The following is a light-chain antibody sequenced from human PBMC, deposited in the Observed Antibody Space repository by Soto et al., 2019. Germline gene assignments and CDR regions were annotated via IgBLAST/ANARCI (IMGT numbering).Light chain of an antibody. CDR2: RAS. J-gene: IGKJ1*01. CDR3: QQYNSYPWT. CDR1: QSISSW. V-gene: IGKV1-5*03. Sequence: DIQMTQSPSTLSASVGDRVTITCRASQSISSWLAWYQQKPGKAPKLLIYRASSLESGVPSRFSGSGSGTEFXLXISXLQPDDFATYYCQQYNSYPWTFGQGTKVEIK.